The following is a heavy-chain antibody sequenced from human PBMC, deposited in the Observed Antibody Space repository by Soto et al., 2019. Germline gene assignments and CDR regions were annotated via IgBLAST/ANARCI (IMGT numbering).Heavy chain of an antibody. CDR2: ISGSGDGT. CDR3: AKEQLVRHFGFDV. J-gene: IGHJ3*01. V-gene: IGHV3-23*01. CDR1: GFTFSNYA. D-gene: IGHD6-13*01. Sequence: EVQVLESGGGLVQPGGSLRLSCAASGFTFSNYAMSWVRQAPGKGLEWVSGISGSGDGTYYEDSVKGRSTISRDNSQNTLYLQMNRRGGEDTARYYCAKEQLVRHFGFDVWGQGAMVTVSS.